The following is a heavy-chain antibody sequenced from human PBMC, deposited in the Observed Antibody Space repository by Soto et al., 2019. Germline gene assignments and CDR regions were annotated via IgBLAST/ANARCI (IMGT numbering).Heavy chain of an antibody. J-gene: IGHJ3*02. Sequence: QVQLVQSGAEVKKPGASVKISCPASGYTVTTHYMHWVRQAPGRGLEWMGAINPGSGGAKYTQTFQARVTMTRDTSTNTVYMEMSALRSEDTAVFYCARGGEVGVAGSAAFDMWGQGTMVTVSS. D-gene: IGHD3-3*01. CDR1: GYTVTTHY. V-gene: IGHV1-46*01. CDR2: INPGSGGA. CDR3: ARGGEVGVAGSAAFDM.